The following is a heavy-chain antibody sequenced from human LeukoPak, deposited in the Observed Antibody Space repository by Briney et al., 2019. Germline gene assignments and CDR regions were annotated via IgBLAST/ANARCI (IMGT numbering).Heavy chain of an antibody. J-gene: IGHJ4*02. Sequence: GGSLRLSCAASGFTFSDYYMSWIRQAPGKGLEWDSYISSSGSTIYYADSVKGRFTISRDNAKNTLYLQMNSLGAEDTALYYCAVRSFGGVKAFDYWGQGTLVTVSS. CDR2: ISSSGSTI. CDR1: GFTFSDYY. D-gene: IGHD3-3*02. V-gene: IGHV3-11*04. CDR3: AVRSFGGVKAFDY.